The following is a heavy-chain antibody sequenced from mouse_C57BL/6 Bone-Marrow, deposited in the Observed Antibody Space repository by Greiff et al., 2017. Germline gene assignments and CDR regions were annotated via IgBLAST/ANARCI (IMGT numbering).Heavy chain of an antibody. CDR2: IYPSDGST. J-gene: IGHJ2*01. CDR1: GYTFTDHT. CDR3: ARPAPYDYDPDY. Sequence: QVQLQQSDAELVKPGASVKISCKASGYTFTDHTIHWMKQRPEQGLEWIGSIYPSDGSTKYTEKFKGKATLTADKSSSAAYMQLHSLTSEDSAVYFWARPAPYDYDPDYWGQGTTLTVSS. V-gene: IGHV1-78*01. D-gene: IGHD2-4*01.